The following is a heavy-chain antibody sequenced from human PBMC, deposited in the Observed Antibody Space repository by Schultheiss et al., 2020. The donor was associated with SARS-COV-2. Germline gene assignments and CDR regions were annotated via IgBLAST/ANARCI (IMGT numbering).Heavy chain of an antibody. CDR1: GGSISSSSYY. J-gene: IGHJ6*02. V-gene: IGHV4-39*07. D-gene: IGHD1-1*01. Sequence: SETLSLTCTVSGGSISSSSYYWGWIRQPAGKGLEWIGEINHSGSTNYNPSLKSRVTISVDTSKNQFSLKLSSVTAADTAVYYCARGRYSRGMDVWGQGTTVTVSS. CDR2: INHSGST. CDR3: ARGRYSRGMDV.